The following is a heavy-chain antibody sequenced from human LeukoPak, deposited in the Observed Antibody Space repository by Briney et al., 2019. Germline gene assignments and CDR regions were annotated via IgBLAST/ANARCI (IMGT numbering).Heavy chain of an antibody. V-gene: IGHV3-30-3*01. Sequence: GGSLRLSCAASGFTFSSYAMHWVRQAPGKGLEWVAVISYDGSNKYYADSVKGRFTISRDNSKNTLYLQMNSLRAEDTAVYYCARGGYVWGSYRYLNGYFNDYWGQGTLVTVSS. CDR3: ARGGYVWGSYRYLNGYFNDY. D-gene: IGHD3-16*02. J-gene: IGHJ4*02. CDR2: ISYDGSNK. CDR1: GFTFSSYA.